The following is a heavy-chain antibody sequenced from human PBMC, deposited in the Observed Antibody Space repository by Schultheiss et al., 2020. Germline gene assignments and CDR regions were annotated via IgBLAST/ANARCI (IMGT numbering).Heavy chain of an antibody. J-gene: IGHJ4*02. CDR3: ASQATVVTYLFDY. D-gene: IGHD4-23*01. Sequence: GGSLRLSCAASGFTFDDYAMHWVRQAPGKGLEWVSYISSSSSTIYYADSVKGRFTISRDNAKNSLYLQMNSLRDEDTAVYYCASQATVVTYLFDYWGQGTLVNVYS. V-gene: IGHV3-48*02. CDR2: ISSSSSTI. CDR1: GFTFDDYA.